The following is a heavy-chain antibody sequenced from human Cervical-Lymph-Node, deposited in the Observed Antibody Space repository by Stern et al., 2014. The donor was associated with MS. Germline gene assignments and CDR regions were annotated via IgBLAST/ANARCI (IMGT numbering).Heavy chain of an antibody. CDR1: GFTFSSYG. CDR2: ISYDGSNK. J-gene: IGHJ4*02. V-gene: IGHV3-30*18. CDR3: AKDPVAVAGTEGIDY. D-gene: IGHD6-19*01. Sequence: VQLVEYGGGVVQPGRSLRLSCAASGFTFSSYGMHWVRQAPGKGLEWVAVISYDGSNKYYADSVKGRFTISRDNSKNTLYLQMNSLRAEDTAVYYCAKDPVAVAGTEGIDYWGQGTLVTVSS.